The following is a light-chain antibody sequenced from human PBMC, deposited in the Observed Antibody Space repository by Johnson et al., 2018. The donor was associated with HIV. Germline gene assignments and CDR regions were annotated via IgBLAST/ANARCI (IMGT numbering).Light chain of an antibody. CDR1: SSNIGNNY. V-gene: IGLV1-51*02. CDR3: GTWDSSLCAPRYV. Sequence: QSVLTQPPSVSAAPGQKVTISCSGSSSNIGNNYVSWYQQLPGTAPKVLIYENDKRPSGIPDRFSGSKSGTSATLGITGLQTGDEADYYCGTWDSSLCAPRYVFGTGTKVTVL. J-gene: IGLJ1*01. CDR2: END.